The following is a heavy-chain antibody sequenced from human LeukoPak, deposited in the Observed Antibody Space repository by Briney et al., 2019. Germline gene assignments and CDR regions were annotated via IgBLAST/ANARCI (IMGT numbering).Heavy chain of an antibody. D-gene: IGHD2-21*01. CDR3: AKDSVVVVIGPLGY. CDR2: VRYDGSNT. Sequence: GGSLRLSCATSGFTFSSYGMHWVRQAPGKGLEWVAFVRYDGSNTYYADSVKGRFTISRENSKNTLYLQMNSLRVEDPAVYYCAKDSVVVVIGPLGYWGQGTLVTVSS. V-gene: IGHV3-30*02. J-gene: IGHJ4*02. CDR1: GFTFSSYG.